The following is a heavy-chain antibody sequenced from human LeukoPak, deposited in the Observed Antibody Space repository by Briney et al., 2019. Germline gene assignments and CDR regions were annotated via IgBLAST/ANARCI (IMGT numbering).Heavy chain of an antibody. CDR3: ARGSFLITFGGFIG. Sequence: GGSLRLSCAASGFTFSSYEMNWVRQAPGKGLEWVSYISSSGSPIYYADSVKGRFTISRDNAKNSLFLQMNSLRAEDTAVYHCARGSFLITFGGFIGWGQGTLVTVSS. D-gene: IGHD3-16*02. J-gene: IGHJ4*02. CDR1: GFTFSSYE. V-gene: IGHV3-48*03. CDR2: ISSSGSPI.